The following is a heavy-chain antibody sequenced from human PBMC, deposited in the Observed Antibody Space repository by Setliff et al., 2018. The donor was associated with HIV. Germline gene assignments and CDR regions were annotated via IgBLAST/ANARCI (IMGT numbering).Heavy chain of an antibody. CDR2: ISSGGRTI. Sequence: QAGGSLRLSCAAAGFNFYNYEMNWVRQDTGKGLEWIAYISSGGRTIDYADYVKDRFTIYRDNGKNSVYLQINSLRVDDTAVYYCARDLAGFYYMDVWGTGTTVTVSS. J-gene: IGHJ6*03. CDR1: GFNFYNYE. V-gene: IGHV3-48*03. CDR3: ARDLAGFYYMDV. D-gene: IGHD3-3*01.